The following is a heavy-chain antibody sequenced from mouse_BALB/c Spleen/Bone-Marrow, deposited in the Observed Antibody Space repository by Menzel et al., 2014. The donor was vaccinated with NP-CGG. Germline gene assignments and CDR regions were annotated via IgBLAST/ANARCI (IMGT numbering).Heavy chain of an antibody. D-gene: IGHD1-1*01. CDR2: ISNGGGST. V-gene: IGHV5-12-2*01. CDR1: GFTFSSYT. CDR3: ARHGYYGSRAMDY. J-gene: IGHJ4*01. Sequence: EVKVEESGGGLVQPGGSLKLSCAAPGFTFSSYTMSWVRQTPEKGLEWVAYISNGGGSTYYPDTVKGRFTISRDNAKNTLYLQMSSLKSEDTAMYYCARHGYYGSRAMDYWGQGTSVTVSS.